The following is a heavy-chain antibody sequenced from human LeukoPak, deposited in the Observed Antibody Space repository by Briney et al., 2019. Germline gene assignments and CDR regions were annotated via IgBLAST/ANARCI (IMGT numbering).Heavy chain of an antibody. D-gene: IGHD6-13*01. Sequence: PSETLSLTCAVYGAFFSGYYWGWVRQPPGEGREWIGEINHSGSTNYNPSLKSRVTISVDTSKNQFSLKLSSVTAADTAVYYCARGPAAAGPSDYWGQGTLVTVSS. CDR1: GAFFSGYY. V-gene: IGHV4-34*01. CDR3: ARGPAAAGPSDY. CDR2: INHSGST. J-gene: IGHJ4*02.